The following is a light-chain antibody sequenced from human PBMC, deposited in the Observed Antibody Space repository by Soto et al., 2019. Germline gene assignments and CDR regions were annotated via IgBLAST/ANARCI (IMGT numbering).Light chain of an antibody. Sequence: EIVLTQSPATLSLSPGERATLSCGASERVSSSYVAWYQMKAGLAPRLLIHDASTRASGIPDRFRGSKSGTDFTLTIRGLEPEDAALYYCQQYGSSPINFGQGTRLEI. CDR1: ERVSSSY. CDR2: DAS. J-gene: IGKJ5*01. V-gene: IGKV3D-20*01. CDR3: QQYGSSPIN.